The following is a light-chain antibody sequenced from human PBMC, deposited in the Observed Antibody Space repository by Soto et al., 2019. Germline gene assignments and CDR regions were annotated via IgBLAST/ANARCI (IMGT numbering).Light chain of an antibody. J-gene: IGKJ4*01. CDR3: QQYGDWPLT. CDR1: QSVGNN. CDR2: ATS. Sequence: EIVLTQSPATLSVSPGEGATLSCRASQSVGNNFAWYQQKPGQAPRLLIFATSTRATGVPARFSGSGSGTEFTLTISSLQSEDFALYYCQQYGDWPLTFGGGAKVEIE. V-gene: IGKV3-15*01.